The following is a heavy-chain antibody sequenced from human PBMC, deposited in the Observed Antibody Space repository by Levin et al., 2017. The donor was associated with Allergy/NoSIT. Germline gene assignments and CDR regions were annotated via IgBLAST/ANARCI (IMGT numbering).Heavy chain of an antibody. CDR1: GGSISSGDYY. Sequence: SETLSLTCTVSGGSISSGDYYWSWIRQPPGKGLEWIGYIYYSGSTYYNPSLKSRVTISVDTSKNQFSLKLSSVTAADTAVYYCVSSVYSGYDFEVFDIWGQGTMVTVSS. V-gene: IGHV4-30-4*01. D-gene: IGHD5-12*01. CDR3: VSSVYSGYDFEVFDI. J-gene: IGHJ3*02. CDR2: IYYSGST.